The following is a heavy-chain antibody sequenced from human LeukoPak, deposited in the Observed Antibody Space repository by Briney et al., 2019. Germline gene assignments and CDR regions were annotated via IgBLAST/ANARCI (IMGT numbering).Heavy chain of an antibody. CDR2: ISGSGTVT. CDR3: AKTSVGEGRIIGSGYFDN. Sequence: GGSLRLSCAASGFTFSSYGMLWVRQAPGKGLEWVSIISGSGTVTYYADSVKGRFTISRDNSKNTLYLQMNSLRAEDTAVYYCAKTSVGEGRIIGSGYFDNWGQGTLVTVSS. D-gene: IGHD2-15*01. CDR1: GFTFSSYG. V-gene: IGHV3-23*01. J-gene: IGHJ4*02.